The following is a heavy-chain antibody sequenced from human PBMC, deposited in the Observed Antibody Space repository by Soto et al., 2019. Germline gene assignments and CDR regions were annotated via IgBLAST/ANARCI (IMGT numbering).Heavy chain of an antibody. CDR2: IWYDGSNK. V-gene: IGHV3-33*01. CDR1: GFTFSSYG. D-gene: IGHD2-15*01. CDR3: AGGYCSGGSCYGDWFDP. Sequence: QVQLVESGGGVVQPGRSLRLSCAASGFTFSSYGMHWVRQAPGKGLEWVAVIWYDGSNKYYADSVKGRFTISRDNSKNPLYLQMNSLRAEDTAVYYCAGGYCSGGSCYGDWFDPWGQGTLVTVSS. J-gene: IGHJ5*02.